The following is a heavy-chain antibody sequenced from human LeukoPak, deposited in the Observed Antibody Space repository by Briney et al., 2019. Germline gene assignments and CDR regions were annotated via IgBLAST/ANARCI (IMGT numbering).Heavy chain of an antibody. J-gene: IGHJ4*02. Sequence: SETLSLTCAVYGGSFSGYYWSWIRQPPGKGREWIGEINHSGSTNYNPSLKSRVTISVDTSKNQFSLKLSSVTAADTAVYYCARTTPGYSSSWYFKLKGPYFDYWGQGNLVTVSS. CDR2: INHSGST. CDR1: GGSFSGYY. CDR3: ARTTPGYSSSWYFKLKGPYFDY. D-gene: IGHD6-13*01. V-gene: IGHV4-34*01.